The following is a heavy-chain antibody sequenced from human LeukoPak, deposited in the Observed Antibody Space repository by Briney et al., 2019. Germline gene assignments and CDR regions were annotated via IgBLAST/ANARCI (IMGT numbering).Heavy chain of an antibody. Sequence: PGGSLRLSCAASGFTFSSYAMHWVRQAPGKGLEYVSAISSNGGSTYYANSVKGRFTISRDNSKNTLYLQMGSLRAEDMAVYYCARGYSMIVVVKGFDYWGQGTLVTVSS. CDR2: ISSNGGST. J-gene: IGHJ4*02. D-gene: IGHD3-22*01. CDR1: GFTFSSYA. CDR3: ARGYSMIVVVKGFDY. V-gene: IGHV3-64*01.